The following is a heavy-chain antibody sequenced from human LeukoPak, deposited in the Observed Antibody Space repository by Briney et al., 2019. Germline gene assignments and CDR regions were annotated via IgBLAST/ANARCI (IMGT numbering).Heavy chain of an antibody. CDR2: FDPNRGGT. Sequence: ASVRVSFKASGYTFDDEYIHWVRQARGQGLEWVGWFDPNRGGTNSAQRFQVRVTMTRDTSISTTYMELTRLRSDDTAVYYCARRVQKLVGTSWFDPWGQGTLVTVSS. D-gene: IGHD6-13*01. CDR3: ARRVQKLVGTSWFDP. V-gene: IGHV1-2*02. CDR1: GYTFDDEY. J-gene: IGHJ5*02.